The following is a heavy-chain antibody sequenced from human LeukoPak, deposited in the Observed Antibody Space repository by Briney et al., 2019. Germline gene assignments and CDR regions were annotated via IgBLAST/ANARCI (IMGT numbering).Heavy chain of an antibody. V-gene: IGHV4-34*01. J-gene: IGHJ6*03. CDR3: ARAGLRSCSGGSCYSHYMDV. Sequence: PSETLSLTCAVYGGSFSGYYWSWIRQPPGKGLEWIGEINYSGGTNYNPSLKRRVTISVDTSKNQLSLKLSSVTAADTAVYYCARAGLRSCSGGSCYSHYMDVWGKGTTVTVSS. CDR1: GGSFSGYY. CDR2: INYSGGT. D-gene: IGHD2-15*01.